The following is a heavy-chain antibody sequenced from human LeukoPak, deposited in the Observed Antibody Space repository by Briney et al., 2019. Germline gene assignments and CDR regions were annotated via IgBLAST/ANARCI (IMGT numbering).Heavy chain of an antibody. J-gene: IGHJ4*02. CDR1: GFTFSTNA. V-gene: IGHV3-23*01. D-gene: IGHD1-26*01. CDR3: TKVGPGSYFDN. Sequence: GGSLRLSCAASGFTFSTNAMRWVRQAPAKGLEGVSAISGSGGTIYYADSVKGRFTISRDNSKNTVYLQMNGLRAEDTAVYYCTKVGPGSYFDNWGQGTLVTVSS. CDR2: ISGSGGTI.